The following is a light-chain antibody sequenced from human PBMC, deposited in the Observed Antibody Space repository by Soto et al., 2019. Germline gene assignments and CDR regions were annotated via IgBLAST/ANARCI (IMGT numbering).Light chain of an antibody. CDR1: QSVNSR. CDR2: GAS. J-gene: IGKJ5*01. CDR3: QQYFTSPIT. Sequence: EIVLTQSPGTLGLFPGARATLSGLASQSVNSRLAWYQHKPGQAPRLLISGASNRASGNPARFSAWGSGTDFTLTISRVDPADFAFYYCQQYFTSPITFGQGTRLEI. V-gene: IGKV3-20*01.